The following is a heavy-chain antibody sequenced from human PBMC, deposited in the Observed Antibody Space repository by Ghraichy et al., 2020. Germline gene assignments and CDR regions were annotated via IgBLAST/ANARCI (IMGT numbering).Heavy chain of an antibody. V-gene: IGHV1-18*04. CDR2: ISAYNGNT. J-gene: IGHJ3*02. D-gene: IGHD2-15*01. Sequence: ASVKVSCKASGYTFTSYGISWVRQAPGQGLEWMGWISAYNGNTNYAQKLQGRVTMTTDTSTSTAYMELRSLRSDDTAVYYCARAPYCSGGSCPAPYAFDIWGQGTMVTVSS. CDR3: ARAPYCSGGSCPAPYAFDI. CDR1: GYTFTSYG.